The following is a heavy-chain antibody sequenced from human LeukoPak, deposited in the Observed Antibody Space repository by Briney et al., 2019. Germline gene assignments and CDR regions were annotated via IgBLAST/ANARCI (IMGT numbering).Heavy chain of an antibody. D-gene: IGHD6-19*01. Sequence: GGSLRLSCAASGFTFSNAWMSWVRQAPGKGLEWAGRIKSKTDGGTTDYAAPVKGRFTISRDDSKNTLYLQMNSLKTEDTAVYYCTTHRAQRAIAVAGFDYWGQGTLVTVSS. V-gene: IGHV3-15*01. CDR3: TTHRAQRAIAVAGFDY. CDR2: IKSKTDGGTT. CDR1: GFTFSNAW. J-gene: IGHJ4*02.